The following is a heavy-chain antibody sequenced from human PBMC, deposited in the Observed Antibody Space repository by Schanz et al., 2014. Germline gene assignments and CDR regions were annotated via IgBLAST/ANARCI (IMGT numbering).Heavy chain of an antibody. J-gene: IGHJ6*01. D-gene: IGHD3-22*01. V-gene: IGHV3-33*01. CDR2: IWNDGSGK. Sequence: QVQVVESGGGVVQPGRSLRLSCVASGFTFNNFGMHWVRQAPGKGLGWVAVIWNDGSGKYYADSVKGRFTISRDNSKNTLYVETNSRIDEDAAIYYYARDRAAGDYDTGMIYYSCGMAV. CDR1: GFTFNNFG. CDR3: ARDRAAGDYDTGMIYYSCGMAV.